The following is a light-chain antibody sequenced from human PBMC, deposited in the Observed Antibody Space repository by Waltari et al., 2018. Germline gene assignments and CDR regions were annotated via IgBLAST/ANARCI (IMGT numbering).Light chain of an antibody. CDR2: YKSNSDK. Sequence: QAVLTQPSSLSASPGASASLTCPFRCCVHVSHPRIYWYQQKPWSPPQYPLRYKSNSDKQEGSGVPSRFSGAKDASANAGILLISGLQSEDEADYYCMIWRSGASEFGGGTKLTVL. J-gene: IGLJ2*01. CDR1: CCVHVSHPR. CDR3: MIWRSGASE. V-gene: IGLV5-45*02.